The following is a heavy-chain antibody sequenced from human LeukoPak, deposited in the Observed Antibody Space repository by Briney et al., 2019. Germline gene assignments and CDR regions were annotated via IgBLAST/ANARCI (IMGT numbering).Heavy chain of an antibody. V-gene: IGHV4-34*01. J-gene: IGHJ6*02. CDR1: GGSFTDYF. CDR3: VRGRIAKIVVVHSFSYGMDV. Sequence: SETLSLTCTVFGGSFTDYFWTWIRHSPGKGLEWIGEINDYTGDTNYNPSLNSRVSISLEKSKNQFSLELRSVTAADTAVYYCVRGRIAKIVVVHSFSYGMDVWGQGTTVTVSS. D-gene: IGHD3-22*01. CDR2: INDYTGDT.